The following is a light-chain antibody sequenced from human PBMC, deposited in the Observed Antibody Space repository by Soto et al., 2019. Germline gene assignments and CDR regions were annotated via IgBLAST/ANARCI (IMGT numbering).Light chain of an antibody. V-gene: IGKV3-15*01. J-gene: IGKJ4*01. Sequence: EIVMTQAPATLSVSPGEGATLSCKASQNVYNNLAWYQQRPGQPPRLLIYDASTRATGISARFSGSGYGTEFTLTSSSLQSEEFAVYFCQECRNWPLTFGGGKKVEIK. CDR1: QNVYNN. CDR2: DAS. CDR3: QECRNWPLT.